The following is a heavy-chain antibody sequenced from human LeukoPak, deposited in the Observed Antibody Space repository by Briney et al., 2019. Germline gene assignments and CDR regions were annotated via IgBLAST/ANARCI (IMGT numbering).Heavy chain of an antibody. V-gene: IGHV4-39*07. D-gene: IGHD4-17*01. Sequence: PSETLSLTCTVSGGSISSSGYYWGWIRQPPGKGLEWIGSIYHSGNTYYNPSLKSRVTISVDMSKNQFSLKLSSVTAADTAVYYCARQGVYGDYTGVLDYWGQGTLVTVSS. J-gene: IGHJ4*02. CDR1: GGSISSSGYY. CDR3: ARQGVYGDYTGVLDY. CDR2: IYHSGNT.